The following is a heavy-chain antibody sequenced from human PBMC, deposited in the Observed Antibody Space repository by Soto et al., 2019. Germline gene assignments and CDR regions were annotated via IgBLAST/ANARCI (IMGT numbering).Heavy chain of an antibody. V-gene: IGHV1-69*02. J-gene: IGHJ6*02. CDR2: IIPILGIA. CDR1: GGTFSSYT. CDR3: ASERRYGMDV. Sequence: QVQLVQSGAEVKKPRSSVKVSCKASGGTFSSYTISWVRQAPGQGLEWMGRIIPILGIANYAQKFQGSVTITADKSTSTAYMELSSLRSEDTAVYYCASERRYGMDVWGQGTTVTVSS. D-gene: IGHD1-1*01.